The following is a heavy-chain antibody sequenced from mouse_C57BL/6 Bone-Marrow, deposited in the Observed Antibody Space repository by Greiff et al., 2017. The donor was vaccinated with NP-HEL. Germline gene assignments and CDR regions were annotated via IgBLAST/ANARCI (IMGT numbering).Heavy chain of an antibody. V-gene: IGHV7-3*01. Sequence: DVKLVESGGGLVQPGGSLSLSCAASGFTFTDYYMSWVRQPPGKALEWLGFIRNKANGYTTEYSASVKGRFTISRDNSQSILYLQMNALRAEDSATYYCARYKPDLLEYYYAMDYWGQGTSVTVSS. CDR2: IRNKANGYTT. D-gene: IGHD2-1*01. CDR1: GFTFTDYY. CDR3: ARYKPDLLEYYYAMDY. J-gene: IGHJ4*01.